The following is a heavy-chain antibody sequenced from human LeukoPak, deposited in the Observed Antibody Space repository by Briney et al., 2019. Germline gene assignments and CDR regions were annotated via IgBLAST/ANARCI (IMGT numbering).Heavy chain of an antibody. CDR3: ARVGYYDFWSGYWGYFDY. CDR2: INPNSGGT. D-gene: IGHD3-3*01. Sequence: ASVKVSCKASGYTFTGYYMHWVRQAPGQGLEWMGWINPNSGGTNYAQKFQGRVTMTRDTSISTAYMELSRLRSDDTAVYYCARVGYYDFWSGYWGYFDYWGQGTLVTVSS. J-gene: IGHJ4*02. V-gene: IGHV1-2*02. CDR1: GYTFTGYY.